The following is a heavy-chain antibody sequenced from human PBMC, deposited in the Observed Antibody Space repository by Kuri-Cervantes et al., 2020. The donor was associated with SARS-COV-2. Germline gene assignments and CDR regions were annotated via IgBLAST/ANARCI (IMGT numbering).Heavy chain of an antibody. D-gene: IGHD3-3*01. CDR1: GGSMSGQY. CDR3: AGNYDFWSGYYGDLSAFDI. V-gene: IGHV4-4*07. J-gene: IGHJ3*02. Sequence: SETLSLTCNVSGGSMSGQYWSWIRQSAGQGLEWIGRIFSGGSSVHNPSLGSRVSMSVDTSKNQFSLRLTSVTAADTAVYYCAGNYDFWSGYYGDLSAFDIWGQGTMVTVSS. CDR2: IFSGGSS.